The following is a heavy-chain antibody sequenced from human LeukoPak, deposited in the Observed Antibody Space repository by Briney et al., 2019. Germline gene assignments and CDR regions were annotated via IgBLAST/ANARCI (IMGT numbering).Heavy chain of an antibody. J-gene: IGHJ6*03. CDR1: AGTFSSYA. D-gene: IGHD4-23*01. Sequence: SVRVSFKASAGTFSSYAISWVRQAPGQGLEWMGGIIPIFGTANYAQTFQGRVTITTDESTSTAYMELSSLRSEDTAVYYCASPGGTDPRVHYYYDYMDVWGKGTTVTVSS. CDR2: IIPIFGTA. CDR3: ASPGGTDPRVHYYYDYMDV. V-gene: IGHV1-69*05.